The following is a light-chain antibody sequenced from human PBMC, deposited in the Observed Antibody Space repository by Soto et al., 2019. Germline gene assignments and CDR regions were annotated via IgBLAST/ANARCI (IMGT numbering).Light chain of an antibody. CDR2: GAS. V-gene: IGKV3-20*01. CDR1: QTVISSS. CDR3: QQYGSSQYT. Sequence: EIVLTQSPGTLSLSPGERATLSCRASQTVISSSLAWYQQKPGQAPRLLIYGASSRATGIPDRFSGSGPGTDFTLTISRLEPEDFAVYYCQQYGSSQYTFGQGTKVEIK. J-gene: IGKJ2*01.